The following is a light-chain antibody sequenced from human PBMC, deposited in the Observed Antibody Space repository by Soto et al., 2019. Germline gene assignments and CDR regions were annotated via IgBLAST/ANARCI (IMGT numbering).Light chain of an antibody. CDR3: SSYTGSSVV. Sequence: QSALTQPASVSGSPRQSITISCTGTSSDIGGHNYVSWYQQHPGKAPKVMIYDVSNRPSGVSNRFSGSKSGNTASLTISGLQAEDEADYYCSSYTGSSVVFGGGTQLTVL. CDR1: SSDIGGHNY. J-gene: IGLJ2*01. V-gene: IGLV2-14*01. CDR2: DVS.